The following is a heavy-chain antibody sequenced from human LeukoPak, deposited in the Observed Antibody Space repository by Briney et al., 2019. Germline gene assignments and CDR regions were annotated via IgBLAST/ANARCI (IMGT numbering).Heavy chain of an antibody. V-gene: IGHV1-2*02. CDR2: INPNSGGT. Sequence: ASVNVSCKASGYTFTDYYMHWLRQAPGKGLEWMGWINPNSGGTNYAQKFQGRVTMTRDTSISTAHMELSRLRSDDTAVYYCARANPLYCSSTTCLFDYWGQGTLVTVSS. J-gene: IGHJ4*02. CDR3: ARANPLYCSSTTCLFDY. CDR1: GYTFTDYY. D-gene: IGHD2-2*01.